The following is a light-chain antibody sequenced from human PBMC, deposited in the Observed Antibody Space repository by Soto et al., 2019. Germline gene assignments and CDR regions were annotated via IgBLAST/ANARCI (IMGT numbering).Light chain of an antibody. Sequence: DIQMTQSPSTLSASVGDRVTITCRASESVSRWLAWYQQKPGRTPKLLIYQASTLETGVPSRFSGSGSGTEFAFSIGRLQTDDFATYYCQQYNAYSQGFDHGTKVQIK. J-gene: IGKJ1*01. V-gene: IGKV1-5*03. CDR3: QQYNAYSQG. CDR1: ESVSRW. CDR2: QAS.